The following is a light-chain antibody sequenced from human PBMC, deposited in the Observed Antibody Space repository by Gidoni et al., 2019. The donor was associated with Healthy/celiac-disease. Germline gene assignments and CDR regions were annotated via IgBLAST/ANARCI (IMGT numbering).Light chain of an antibody. CDR2: CAS. Sequence: EIVMTQSPATLSVSPGERATISCRASQRVCSNLAWYQQKPGQAPRLLIYCASTRATGIPARFSGSGSGTEFTLTISGLQSEYFAVYYCQQYNNWPPWTFGQGTKVDIK. V-gene: IGKV3-15*01. J-gene: IGKJ1*01. CDR1: QRVCSN. CDR3: QQYNNWPPWT.